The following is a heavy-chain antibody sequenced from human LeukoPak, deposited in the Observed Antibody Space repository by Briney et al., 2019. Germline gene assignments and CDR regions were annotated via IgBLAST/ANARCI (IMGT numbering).Heavy chain of an antibody. V-gene: IGHV3-30-3*01. D-gene: IGHD2-21*01. CDR2: ISYDGSNK. J-gene: IGHJ6*03. Sequence: GGSLRLSCAASGFTFSSYAMHWVRQAPGKGLEWVAVISYDGSNKYYADSVKGRFTISRDNSKNTLYLQMNSLRPEDTAVYYCARGGEDYMDVWGKGTTVTVSS. CDR3: ARGGEDYMDV. CDR1: GFTFSSYA.